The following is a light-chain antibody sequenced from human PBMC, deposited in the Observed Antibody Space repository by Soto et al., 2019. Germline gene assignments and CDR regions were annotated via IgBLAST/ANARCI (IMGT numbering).Light chain of an antibody. CDR1: QSLRDRY. CDR2: GAS. Sequence: EIVLTQSPGILSLSPGEGASLSCRASQSLRDRYLSWYQHKPGQSPRLLIYGASTRVPGTPDRFSGSGSGTDYILTISRLEPEDFAVYYCQQYSASLYTFGQGTKLEIK. V-gene: IGKV3-20*01. J-gene: IGKJ2*01. CDR3: QQYSASLYT.